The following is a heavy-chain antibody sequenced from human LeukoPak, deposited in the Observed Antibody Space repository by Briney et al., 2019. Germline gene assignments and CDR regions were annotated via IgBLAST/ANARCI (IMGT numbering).Heavy chain of an antibody. D-gene: IGHD2-15*01. J-gene: IGHJ5*02. V-gene: IGHV4-34*01. CDR1: GGSFSGYY. CDR3: ARGRYCSGGSCYRRNWFDP. Sequence: SETLTLTCAVYGGSFSGYYWSWIRQPPGKGLEWIGEINHSGSTNYNPSLKSRVTISVDTSKNQFSLKLSSVTAADTAVYYCARGRYCSGGSCYRRNWFDPWGQGTLVTVSS. CDR2: INHSGST.